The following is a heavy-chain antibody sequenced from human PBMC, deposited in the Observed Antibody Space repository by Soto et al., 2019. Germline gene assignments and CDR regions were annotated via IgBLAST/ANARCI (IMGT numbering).Heavy chain of an antibody. CDR2: ISSSGSTI. CDR3: ARDRGQLVSWFDP. D-gene: IGHD6-6*01. Sequence: GGTLRLSCAASGFTFSDDYMRWMRQAPVKGLEWVSYISSSGSTIYYADSVKGRFTISRDNAKNSLYLQMNSLRAEDTAVYYCARDRGQLVSWFDPWGQGTLVTVSS. CDR1: GFTFSDDY. J-gene: IGHJ5*02. V-gene: IGHV3-11*01.